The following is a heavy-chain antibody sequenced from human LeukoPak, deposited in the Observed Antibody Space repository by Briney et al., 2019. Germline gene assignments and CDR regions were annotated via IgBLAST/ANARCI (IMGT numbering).Heavy chain of an antibody. D-gene: IGHD3-10*01. CDR2: INHSGST. J-gene: IGHJ4*02. Sequence: SETLSLTCAVYGGSFSGYYWSWIRQPPGKGLEWIGEINHSGSTNYNPSLKSRVTISVDTSKNQFSLKLSSVTAADTAVYYCARGPRSMVRGGPIDHWGQGTLVTVSS. CDR1: GGSFSGYY. CDR3: ARGPRSMVRGGPIDH. V-gene: IGHV4-34*01.